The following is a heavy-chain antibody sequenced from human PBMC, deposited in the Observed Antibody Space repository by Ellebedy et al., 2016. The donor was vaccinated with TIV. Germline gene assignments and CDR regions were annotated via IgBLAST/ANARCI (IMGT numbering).Heavy chain of an antibody. Sequence: AASVKVSCKASGGTFSGYAISWVRQAPGQGLEWMGGIIPIFGTANYAQKFQGRVTITADKSTSTAYMELSSLRSEDTAVYYCARGRYPTVVTSSFDYWGQGTLVTVSS. V-gene: IGHV1-69*06. D-gene: IGHD4-23*01. CDR2: IIPIFGTA. J-gene: IGHJ4*02. CDR3: ARGRYPTVVTSSFDY. CDR1: GGTFSGYA.